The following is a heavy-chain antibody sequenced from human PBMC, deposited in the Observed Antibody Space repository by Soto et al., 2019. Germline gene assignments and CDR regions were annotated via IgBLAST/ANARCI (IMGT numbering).Heavy chain of an antibody. CDR2: INSDGSTT. CDR3: ARAGSYIVAAGTQYYYYYMDV. J-gene: IGHJ6*03. CDR1: AFTFRNYA. D-gene: IGHD6-13*01. Sequence: GGSLRLSCAASAFTFRNYAMSWVRQAPGKGLVWVSRINSDGSTTTYADSVKGRFTISRDNAKNTLYLQMNSLRAEDTAVYYCARAGSYIVAAGTQYYYYYMDVWGKGTTVTVSS. V-gene: IGHV3-74*01.